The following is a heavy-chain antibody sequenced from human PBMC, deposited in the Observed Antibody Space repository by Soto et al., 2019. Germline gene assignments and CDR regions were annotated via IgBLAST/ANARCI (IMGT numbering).Heavy chain of an antibody. CDR3: ARALGVRGVIPDYFDY. J-gene: IGHJ4*02. V-gene: IGHV3-21*01. CDR1: GFTFSSYS. Sequence: GGSLRLSCAASGFTFSSYSMNWVRQAPGKGLEWVSSISSSSSYIYYADSVKGRFTISRDNAKNSLYLQMNSLRAEDTAVYYCARALGVRGVIPDYFDYWGQGTLVTVSS. D-gene: IGHD3-10*01. CDR2: ISSSSSYI.